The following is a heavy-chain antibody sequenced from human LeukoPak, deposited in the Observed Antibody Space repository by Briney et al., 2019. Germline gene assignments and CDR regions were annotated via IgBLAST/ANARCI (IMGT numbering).Heavy chain of an antibody. CDR2: INHSGST. V-gene: IGHV4-34*01. D-gene: IGHD1-26*01. CDR1: GGSLSGYY. CDR3: ARRNRGSYRTD. Sequence: TSETLSLTCAVYGGSLSGYYWSWIRQPPGKGLEWIGEINHSGSTNYNPSLKSRVTISVDTSKNQFSLKLSSVTAADTAVYYCARRNRGSYRTDWGQGTLVTVSS. J-gene: IGHJ4*02.